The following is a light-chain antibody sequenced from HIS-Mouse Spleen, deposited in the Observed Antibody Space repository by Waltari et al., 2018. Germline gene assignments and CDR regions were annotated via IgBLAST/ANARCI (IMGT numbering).Light chain of an antibody. CDR3: QQYNNWPPLT. Sequence: EIVMTQSPATLSVSPGERATLSCRASQSVSSNLAWYQQKPGQAPRLLIYGASTRATDIPARFSGSGSGTEFTLTISSMQSEDFPVYYCQQYNNWPPLTFGGGTKVEIK. V-gene: IGKV3-15*01. J-gene: IGKJ4*01. CDR1: QSVSSN. CDR2: GAS.